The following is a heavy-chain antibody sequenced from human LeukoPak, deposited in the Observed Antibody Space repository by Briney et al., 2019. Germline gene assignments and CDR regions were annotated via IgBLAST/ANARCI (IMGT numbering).Heavy chain of an antibody. CDR2: IHPNNGGT. V-gene: IGHV1-2*02. Sequence: ASVKVSCKTSGYTFTDHEIYWVRQAPGQGLEWMGWIHPNNGGTNYARNFQGRVTMTRDTSISTAYMELSRMISDDTAINYCARNALGLSYWGQGTLVTVSS. J-gene: IGHJ4*02. D-gene: IGHD2-8*01. CDR3: ARNALGLSY. CDR1: GYTFTDHE.